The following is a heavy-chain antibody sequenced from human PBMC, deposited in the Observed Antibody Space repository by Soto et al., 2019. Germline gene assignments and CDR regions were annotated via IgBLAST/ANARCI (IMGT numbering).Heavy chain of an antibody. CDR3: ARERAKNSGYCSSTSCSPPLGY. CDR2: INPNSGGT. J-gene: IGHJ4*02. V-gene: IGHV1-2*02. Sequence: AASVKVSCKASGYTFTGYYMHWVRQAPGQGLEWMGWINPNSGGTNYAQKFQGRVTMTRDTSISTAYMELSRLRSDDTAVYYCARERAKNSGYCSSTSCSPPLGYWGQGTLVTVSS. CDR1: GYTFTGYY. D-gene: IGHD2-2*03.